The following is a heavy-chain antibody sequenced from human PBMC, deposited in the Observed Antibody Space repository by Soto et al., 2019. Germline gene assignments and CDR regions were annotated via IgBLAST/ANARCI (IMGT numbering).Heavy chain of an antibody. V-gene: IGHV4-61*01. CDR2: IYYSGST. CDR3: AKGYCSGGSCYGFDY. CDR1: GGSVSSGSYY. Sequence: QVQLQESGPGLVKPSETLSLTCTVSGGSVSSGSYYWSWIRQPPGKGLEWIGYIYYSGSTNYNPSLKTRLTISLDTSKNQFSLKLSSVTAAGTAVYYCAKGYCSGGSCYGFDYWGQGTLVTVSS. D-gene: IGHD2-15*01. J-gene: IGHJ4*02.